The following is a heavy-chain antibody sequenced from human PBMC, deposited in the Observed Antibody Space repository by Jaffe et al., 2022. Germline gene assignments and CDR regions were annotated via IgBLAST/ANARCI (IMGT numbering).Heavy chain of an antibody. Sequence: QVQLVQSGAEVKKPGASVKVSCKASGYTFTSYYMHWVRQAPGQGLEWMGIINPSGGSTSYAQKFQGRVTMTRDTSTSTVYMELSSLRSEDTAVYYCARAEPYGDYPNYFDYWGQGTLVTVSS. V-gene: IGHV1-46*03. CDR1: GYTFTSYY. J-gene: IGHJ4*02. CDR2: INPSGGST. D-gene: IGHD4-17*01. CDR3: ARAEPYGDYPNYFDY.